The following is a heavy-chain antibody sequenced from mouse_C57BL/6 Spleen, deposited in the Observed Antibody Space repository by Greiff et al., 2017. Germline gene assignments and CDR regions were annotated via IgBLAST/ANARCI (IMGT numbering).Heavy chain of an antibody. J-gene: IGHJ4*01. CDR1: GYAFSSYW. D-gene: IGHD4-1*01. CDR2: IYPGDGDT. CDR3: ARWLTGHAMDY. V-gene: IGHV1-80*01. Sequence: QVQLQQSGAELVKPGASVKISCKASGYAFSSYWMNWVKQRPGKGLEWIGQIYPGDGDTNYKGKFKGKATLTADKSSSTAYMQLSSLTSENSAVYFCARWLTGHAMDYCGQGTSVTVSS.